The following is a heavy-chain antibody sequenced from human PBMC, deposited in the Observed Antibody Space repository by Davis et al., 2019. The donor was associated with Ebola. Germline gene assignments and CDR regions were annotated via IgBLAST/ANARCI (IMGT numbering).Heavy chain of an antibody. J-gene: IGHJ6*02. CDR2: ISWNSGRI. CDR1: GFTFGDYA. V-gene: IGHV3-9*01. D-gene: IGHD3-3*01. Sequence: SLKISCAASGFTFGDYAMHWVRQVPGKGLEWVSGISWNSGRIGYADSVKGRFTISRDNAKKSLYLQMNSLRAEDTAVYYCARDPTRTYYDFWSGSSDYYYGMDVWGQGTTVTVSS. CDR3: ARDPTRTYYDFWSGSSDYYYGMDV.